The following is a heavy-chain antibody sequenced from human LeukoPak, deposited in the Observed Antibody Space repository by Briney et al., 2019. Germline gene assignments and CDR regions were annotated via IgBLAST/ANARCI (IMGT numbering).Heavy chain of an antibody. CDR1: GGPISSSSYY. CDR2: IYYSGST. V-gene: IGHV4-39*07. CDR3: ARAEGIRDGYNY. Sequence: SETLSLTCTVSGGPISSSSYYWGWIRQPPGKGLEWIGSIYYSGSTNYNPSLKSRVTISVDTSKNQFSLKLSSVTAADTAVYYCARAEGIRDGYNYWGQGTLVTVSS. D-gene: IGHD5-24*01. J-gene: IGHJ4*02.